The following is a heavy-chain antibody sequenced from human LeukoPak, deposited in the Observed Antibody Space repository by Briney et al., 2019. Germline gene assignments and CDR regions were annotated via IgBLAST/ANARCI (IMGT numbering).Heavy chain of an antibody. CDR2: MNQDGSEK. CDR3: ASTLLWFGELKE. D-gene: IGHD3-10*01. Sequence: GGSLRLSCAASGFNFNTYWMSWVRQAPGKGLEWVANMNQDGSEKYYVDSVKGRFTISRDNAKNSLYLQMNSLRAEDTAVYYCASTLLWFGELKEGGQGTLVTVSS. J-gene: IGHJ4*02. V-gene: IGHV3-7*01. CDR1: GFNFNTYW.